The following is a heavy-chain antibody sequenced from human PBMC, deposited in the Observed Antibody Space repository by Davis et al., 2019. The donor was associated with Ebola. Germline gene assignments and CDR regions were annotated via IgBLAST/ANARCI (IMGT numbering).Heavy chain of an antibody. Sequence: SVQVSCKASAGTFYSYAISWVRQVPGQGLEWMGGIIPIIAREDYAQKLQGRVTISADASTDTAYMELSSLRSEDTAIYYCARGDIVTDQVEYFDYWGQGTLVTVSS. V-gene: IGHV1-69*13. J-gene: IGHJ4*02. D-gene: IGHD5-12*01. CDR1: AGTFYSYA. CDR3: ARGDIVTDQVEYFDY. CDR2: IIPIIARE.